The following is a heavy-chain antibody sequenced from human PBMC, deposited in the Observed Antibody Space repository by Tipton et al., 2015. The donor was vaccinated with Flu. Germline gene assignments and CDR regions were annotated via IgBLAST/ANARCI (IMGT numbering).Heavy chain of an antibody. V-gene: IGHV3-23*01. J-gene: IGHJ4*02. D-gene: IGHD3-10*01. Sequence: AVSGFTFSRSAMSWVRQAPGKGLQWVSAISGSGGRTYYADSVKGRLTISRDNFKDTLYLQMSSLRVEDTAIYYCAKDKYYDSGSYPDYWGQGTLVTVSS. CDR2: ISGSGGRT. CDR3: AKDKYYDSGSYPDY. CDR1: GFTFSRSA.